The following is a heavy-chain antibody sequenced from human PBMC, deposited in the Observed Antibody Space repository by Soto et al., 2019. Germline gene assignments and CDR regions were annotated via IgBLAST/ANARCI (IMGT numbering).Heavy chain of an antibody. Sequence: SETLSLTCAISGAPITWGGYTWNWLRQPPGKGLVWIGYIFHGGSTYYNPSLRSRVTISVDRSRTQFSLKMSSVTAADTAVYYGARGRVVVPAAVMFNCLDPWGQGAQVTVSS. CDR2: IFHGGST. J-gene: IGHJ5*02. D-gene: IGHD2-2*01. CDR1: GAPITWGGYT. V-gene: IGHV4-30-2*01. CDR3: ARGRVVVPAAVMFNCLDP.